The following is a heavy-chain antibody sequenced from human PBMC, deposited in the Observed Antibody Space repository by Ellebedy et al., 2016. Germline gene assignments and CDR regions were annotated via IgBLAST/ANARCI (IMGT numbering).Heavy chain of an antibody. D-gene: IGHD2-2*01. V-gene: IGHV1-18*01. Sequence: ASVKVSXXASGYTFTSYGISWVRQAPGQGLEWMGWISAYNGNTNYAQKLQGRVTMTTDTSTSTAYMELRSLRSDDTAVYYCARGGYCSSTSCYRGAFDIWGQGTMVTVSS. J-gene: IGHJ3*02. CDR1: GYTFTSYG. CDR3: ARGGYCSSTSCYRGAFDI. CDR2: ISAYNGNT.